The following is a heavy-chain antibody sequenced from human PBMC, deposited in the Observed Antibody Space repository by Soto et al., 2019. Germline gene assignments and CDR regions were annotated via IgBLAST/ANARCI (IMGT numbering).Heavy chain of an antibody. Sequence: GGSLRLSCAASGFTFSSYAMSWVRQAPGKGLEWVSAISGSGGSTYYADSVKGRLTISRDNSKNTLYLQMNSLRAEDTAVYYCAKVGTMIVVDGPTDYWGQGTLVTVSS. CDR2: ISGSGGST. CDR3: AKVGTMIVVDGPTDY. J-gene: IGHJ4*02. CDR1: GFTFSSYA. D-gene: IGHD3-22*01. V-gene: IGHV3-23*01.